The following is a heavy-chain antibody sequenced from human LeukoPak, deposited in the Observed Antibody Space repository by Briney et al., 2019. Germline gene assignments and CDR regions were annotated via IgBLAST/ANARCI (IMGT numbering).Heavy chain of an antibody. CDR3: ARDIAYDSSGYYSPHFDY. V-gene: IGHV3-23*01. J-gene: IGHJ4*02. D-gene: IGHD3-22*01. CDR2: ISDSGVST. CDR1: GFTFSNYA. Sequence: PSGGSLRLSCAASGFTFSNYAMTWVRQAPGKGLEWVSAISDSGVSTYADSVKGRFTISRDNSKNTLYLQMNSLRAEDTAVYYCARDIAYDSSGYYSPHFDYWGQGTLVTVSS.